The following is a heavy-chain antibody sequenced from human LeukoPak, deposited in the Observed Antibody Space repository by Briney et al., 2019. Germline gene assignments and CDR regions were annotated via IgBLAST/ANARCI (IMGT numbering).Heavy chain of an antibody. V-gene: IGHV4-39*01. Sequence: SETLSLTCTVSGGSISSSSYYWGWIRQPPGKGLEWIGSTYYTGSTYYNPSLKSRVSISVDTSKNQFSLKLSSVTATDTAVYYCARRVAATECLDYWGQGTLVTVSS. D-gene: IGHD3-3*01. J-gene: IGHJ4*02. CDR2: TYYTGST. CDR1: GGSISSSSYY. CDR3: ARRVAATECLDY.